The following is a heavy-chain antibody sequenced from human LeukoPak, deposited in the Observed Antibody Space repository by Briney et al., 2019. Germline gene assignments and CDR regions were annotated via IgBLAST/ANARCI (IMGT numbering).Heavy chain of an antibody. Sequence: PGRSLTLRCVASGFTFRSYGMHWLRQAPGKGLEWVAVIWYDGSNKYYADSVKGRFTISRDNSKNTQYLQMNSLRAEDTAVYYCARLGIAVAGTEEGAFDIWGQGTMVTVSS. CDR3: ARLGIAVAGTEEGAFDI. CDR2: IWYDGSNK. V-gene: IGHV3-33*01. D-gene: IGHD6-19*01. J-gene: IGHJ3*02. CDR1: GFTFRSYG.